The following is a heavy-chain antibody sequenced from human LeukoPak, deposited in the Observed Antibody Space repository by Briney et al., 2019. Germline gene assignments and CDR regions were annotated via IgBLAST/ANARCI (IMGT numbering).Heavy chain of an antibody. CDR2: IYSGDST. Sequence: GGSLRLSCAASRFTFSSYAMSWVRQAPGKGLEWVSLIYSGDSTYYADSVKGRFTISRDNSKNTLYLQMNSLRAEDTAMYYCATVSGGDYFDYWGQGTLVTVSS. CDR1: RFTFSSYA. J-gene: IGHJ4*02. D-gene: IGHD3-10*01. V-gene: IGHV3-53*01. CDR3: ATVSGGDYFDY.